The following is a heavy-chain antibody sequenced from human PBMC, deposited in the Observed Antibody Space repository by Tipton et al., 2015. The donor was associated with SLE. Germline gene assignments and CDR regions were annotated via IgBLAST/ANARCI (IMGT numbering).Heavy chain of an antibody. V-gene: IGHV4-34*12. Sequence: TLSLTCAVSGESFNGYFWTWIRQPPGKGLECIAEIIHSGVTNYNPSLRSRVTISVDMSKNQVSLKLSSVTAADTAVYYCARVAPTEVFDYWGQGTLVTVSS. CDR1: GESFNGYF. CDR2: IIHSGVT. D-gene: IGHD1-1*01. CDR3: ARVAPTEVFDY. J-gene: IGHJ4*02.